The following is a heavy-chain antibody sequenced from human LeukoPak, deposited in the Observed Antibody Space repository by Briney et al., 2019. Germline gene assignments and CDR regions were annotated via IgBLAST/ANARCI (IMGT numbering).Heavy chain of an antibody. CDR3: ARVGIGYCSSTSCHNWFDP. V-gene: IGHV3-7*01. CDR2: IKQDGSEK. CDR1: GFTFSSYW. Sequence: PGGSLRLSWEASGFTFSSYWMSWVRQAPGKGPEWVANIKQDGSEKYYVDSVKGRFTISRDNAKNSLYLQMNSLRAEDTAVYYCARVGIGYCSSTSCHNWFDPWGQGTLVTVSS. J-gene: IGHJ5*02. D-gene: IGHD2-2*01.